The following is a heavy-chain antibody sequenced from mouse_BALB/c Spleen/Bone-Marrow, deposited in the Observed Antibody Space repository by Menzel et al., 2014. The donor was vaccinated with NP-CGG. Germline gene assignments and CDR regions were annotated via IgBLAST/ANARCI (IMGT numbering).Heavy chain of an antibody. CDR2: IYPGSGST. CDR3: AREKDEDDKRDGFDY. J-gene: IGHJ3*01. V-gene: IGHV1-77*01. CDR1: GYTFTDSV. Sequence: QVQLKESGPELVKPGASVKMSCKASGYTFTDSVISWVKQRTGQGLEWIGEIYPGSGSTYYNEKFKGKATLTADKSSNTAYMQLSSLPSKDSAVYFCAREKDEDDKRDGFDYWGQGTLVTVSS. D-gene: IGHD2-12*01.